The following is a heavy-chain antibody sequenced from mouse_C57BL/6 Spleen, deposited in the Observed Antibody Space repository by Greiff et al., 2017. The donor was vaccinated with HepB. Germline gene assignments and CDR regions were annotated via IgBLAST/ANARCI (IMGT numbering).Heavy chain of an antibody. J-gene: IGHJ2*01. CDR3: ASSYYYGPFDY. CDR2: IRNKANGYTT. Sequence: EVQLVESGGGLVQPGGSLSLSCAASGFTFTDYYMSWVRQPPGKALEWLGFIRNKANGYTTEYSASVKGRFTISRDNSQSILYLQMNALRAEDSATYYCASSYYYGPFDYWGQGTTLTVSS. V-gene: IGHV7-3*01. D-gene: IGHD1-1*01. CDR1: GFTFTDYY.